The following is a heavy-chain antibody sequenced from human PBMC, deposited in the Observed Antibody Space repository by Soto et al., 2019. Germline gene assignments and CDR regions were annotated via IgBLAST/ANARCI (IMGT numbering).Heavy chain of an antibody. J-gene: IGHJ3*02. CDR3: ARDQGYYGSGSWDAFDI. V-gene: IGHV3-21*01. CDR1: GFTFSSYS. CDR2: ISSSSSYI. Sequence: EVQLVESGGGLVKPGGSLRLSCAASGFTFSSYSMNWVRQAPGKGLEWVSSISSSSSYIYYADSVKGRFTISRDNAKNSLYLQMNSLRAEDTAVYYCARDQGYYGSGSWDAFDIWGQGTMVTVSS. D-gene: IGHD3-10*01.